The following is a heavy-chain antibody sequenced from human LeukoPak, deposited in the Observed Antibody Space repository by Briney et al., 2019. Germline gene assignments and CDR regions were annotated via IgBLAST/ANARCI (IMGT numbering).Heavy chain of an antibody. Sequence: SETLSLTCTVSGGSISSGGNYWSWIRQHPGKGLEWIGYIYYSGSTYYNPSLKSRVTISVDTSKNQFSLKLSSVTAADTAVYYCASGRYGDTLDYWGQGTLVTVSS. V-gene: IGHV4-31*03. CDR2: IYYSGST. D-gene: IGHD4-17*01. CDR3: ASGRYGDTLDY. CDR1: GGSISSGGNY. J-gene: IGHJ4*02.